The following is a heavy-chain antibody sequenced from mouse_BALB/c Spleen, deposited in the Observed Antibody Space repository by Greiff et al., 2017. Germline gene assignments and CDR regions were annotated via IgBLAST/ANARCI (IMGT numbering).Heavy chain of an antibody. CDR1: GYTFTSYW. J-gene: IGHJ4*01. CDR3: TISTMITTNAMDY. Sequence: VQLQQSGTVLARPGASVKMSCKASGYTFTSYWMHWVKQRPGQGLEWIGAIYPGNSDTSYNQKFKGKAKLTAVTSTSTAYMELSSLTNEDSAVHYCTISTMITTNAMDYWGQGTSVTVSS. D-gene: IGHD2-4*01. CDR2: IYPGNSDT. V-gene: IGHV1-5*01.